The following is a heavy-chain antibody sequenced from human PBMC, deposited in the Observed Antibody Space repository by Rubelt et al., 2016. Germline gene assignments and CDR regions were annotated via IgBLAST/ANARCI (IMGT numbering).Heavy chain of an antibody. CDR3: ASPPYDILTGYDYYYGMDV. CDR2: INPSGGSP. J-gene: IGHJ6*02. V-gene: IGHV1-46*01. Sequence: QVQLVQSGAEVRKPGASVKVSCKASGYTFTSYYMHWVRQAPGQGLEWMGIINPSGGSPSYAQKFQGRVTRTRDTSTSTVYMGLSSLRSEDTAVYYCASPPYDILTGYDYYYGMDVWGQGTTVTVSS. CDR1: GYTFTSYY. D-gene: IGHD3-9*01.